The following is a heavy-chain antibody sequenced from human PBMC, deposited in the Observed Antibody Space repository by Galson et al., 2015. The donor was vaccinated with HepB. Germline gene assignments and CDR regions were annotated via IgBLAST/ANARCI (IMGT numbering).Heavy chain of an antibody. D-gene: IGHD7-27*01. CDR1: GFTVSSNY. CDR2: IYSGGST. J-gene: IGHJ6*02. CDR3: ARRSGFYYYYGMDV. V-gene: IGHV3-66*02. Sequence: SLRLSCAASGFTVSSNYMSWVRQAPGKGLEWVSVIYSGGSTYYADSVKGRFTISRDNSKNTLYLQMNSLRAEDTAVYYCARRSGFYYYYGMDVWGQGTTVTVSS.